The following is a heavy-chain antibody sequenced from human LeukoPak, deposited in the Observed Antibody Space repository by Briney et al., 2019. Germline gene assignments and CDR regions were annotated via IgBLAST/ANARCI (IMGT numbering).Heavy chain of an antibody. CDR1: GYSFTNYW. J-gene: IGHJ4*02. CDR3: ARQEIVAGASLFDY. V-gene: IGHV5-51*01. D-gene: IGHD1-26*01. Sequence: KGGESLKIPCKGSGYSFTNYWIGWVRQMPGKGLEWMGIISPGDSDTRYSPSFQGQVTISVDKSISTAYLQWNTLKASDTAMYYCARQEIVAGASLFDYWGQGTLVTVSS. CDR2: ISPGDSDT.